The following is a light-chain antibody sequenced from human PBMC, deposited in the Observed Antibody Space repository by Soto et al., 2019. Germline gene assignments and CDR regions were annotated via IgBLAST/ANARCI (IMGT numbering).Light chain of an antibody. Sequence: TLSASVGDRVTITCRASQTISTWLAWYQLKPGEAPKLLIYDASSLESGVPSRFSGSGSGTEFTLTISSLQPDDFATYYCQQYKTYWTFGQGTKVDIK. J-gene: IGKJ1*01. V-gene: IGKV1-5*01. CDR1: QTISTW. CDR2: DAS. CDR3: QQYKTYWT.